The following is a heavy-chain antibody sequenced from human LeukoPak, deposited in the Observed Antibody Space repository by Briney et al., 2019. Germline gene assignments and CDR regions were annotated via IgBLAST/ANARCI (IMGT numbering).Heavy chain of an antibody. CDR1: GFAFSSYA. CDR3: AKSDCSGGSCYPLYYYMDV. D-gene: IGHD2-15*01. J-gene: IGHJ6*03. CDR2: ISGSGGST. Sequence: GGSLRLSGAASGFAFSSYAMSWVRQAPGKGLEWVSAISGSGGSTYYADSVKGRFTISRDNSKNTLYLQMNSLRAEDTAVYYCAKSDCSGGSCYPLYYYMDVWGKGTTVTVSS. V-gene: IGHV3-23*01.